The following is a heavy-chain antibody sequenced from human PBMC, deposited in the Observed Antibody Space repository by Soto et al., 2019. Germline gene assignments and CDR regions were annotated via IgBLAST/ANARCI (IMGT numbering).Heavy chain of an antibody. CDR3: ATDLRPITTVPTFDY. J-gene: IGHJ4*02. CDR2: ISYDGSDK. D-gene: IGHD4-17*01. CDR1: GFTFSSYG. V-gene: IGHV3-30*03. Sequence: QVQLVESGGGVVQPGRSLRLSCAASGFTFSSYGMHWVRQAPGKGLEWVAVISYDGSDKYYADSVKGRFTISRDNSKNTLYLQMNSLRAEDTAVYYCATDLRPITTVPTFDYWGQGTLVTVSS.